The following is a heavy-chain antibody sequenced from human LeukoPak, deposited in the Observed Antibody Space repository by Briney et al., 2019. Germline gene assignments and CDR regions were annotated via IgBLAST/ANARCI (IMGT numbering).Heavy chain of an antibody. J-gene: IGHJ3*02. CDR1: GFTFSSYW. V-gene: IGHV3-7*01. CDR2: IKQDGSES. CDR3: ARMGAPGNWNDVGAFDI. D-gene: IGHD1-1*01. Sequence: GGSLRLSCAASGFTFSSYWMSWVRQAPGKGLEWVANIKQDGSESYSVDSVKGRFTFSRDNAKNSLYLQINSLRAEDTAVYYCARMGAPGNWNDVGAFDIWGQGTMVTVSS.